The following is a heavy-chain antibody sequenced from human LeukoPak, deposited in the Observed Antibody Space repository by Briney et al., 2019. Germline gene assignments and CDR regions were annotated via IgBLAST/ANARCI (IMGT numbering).Heavy chain of an antibody. CDR3: ARDGRWLLPPFDY. Sequence: GGSLRLSCAASGFTFSSYAMHWVRQAPGKGLEWVAVISYDGSNKYYADSVKGRFTISRDNSKNTLYLQMNGLRAEDTAVYYCARDGRWLLPPFDYWGQGTLVTVSS. D-gene: IGHD3-22*01. J-gene: IGHJ4*02. CDR1: GFTFSSYA. V-gene: IGHV3-30*01. CDR2: ISYDGSNK.